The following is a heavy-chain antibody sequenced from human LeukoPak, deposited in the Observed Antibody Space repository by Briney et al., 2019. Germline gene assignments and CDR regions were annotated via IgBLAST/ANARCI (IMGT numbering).Heavy chain of an antibody. J-gene: IGHJ4*02. CDR1: GFTFSSYG. Sequence: PGGSLRLSCAASGFTFSSYGMHWVRQAPGKGLEWVAFIRYDGSNKYYADSVKGRFTISRDNSKNTLYLQMNSLRAEDTAVYYCAREDYGDYRGYFDYWGQGTLVTVSS. V-gene: IGHV3-30*02. CDR3: AREDYGDYRGYFDY. CDR2: IRYDGSNK. D-gene: IGHD4-17*01.